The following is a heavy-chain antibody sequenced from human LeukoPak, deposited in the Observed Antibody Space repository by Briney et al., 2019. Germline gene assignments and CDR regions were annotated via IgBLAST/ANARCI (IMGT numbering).Heavy chain of an antibody. J-gene: IGHJ5*02. CDR1: GASVNNYY. CDR3: ARDVLWTGYFDP. CDR2: VSNRGIT. V-gene: IGHV4-59*02. Sequence: SETLSLTCTVSGASVNNYYWSWIRQAPGKGLEWIGYVSNRGITNYNPSLESRVTMSLDASKNQFSLILTSMTAADTAVYYCARDVLWTGYFDPWGLGTLSSSPQ. D-gene: IGHD6-25*01.